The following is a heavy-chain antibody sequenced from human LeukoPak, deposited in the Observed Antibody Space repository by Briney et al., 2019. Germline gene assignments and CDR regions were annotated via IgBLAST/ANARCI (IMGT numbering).Heavy chain of an antibody. CDR1: GGSISSSSYY. J-gene: IGHJ4*02. CDR3: AKDWLTVVSPFDY. D-gene: IGHD2-8*02. CDR2: IYYSGST. Sequence: SETLSLTCTVSGGSISSSSYYWGWIRQPPGKGLEWIGSIYYSGSTYYNPSLKSRVTISVDTSKNQFSLKLSSVTAADTAVYYCAKDWLTVVSPFDYWGQGTLVTVSS. V-gene: IGHV4-39*07.